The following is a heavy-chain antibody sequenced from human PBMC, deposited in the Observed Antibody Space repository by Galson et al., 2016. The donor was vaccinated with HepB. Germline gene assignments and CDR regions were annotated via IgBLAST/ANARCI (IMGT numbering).Heavy chain of an antibody. V-gene: IGHV4-39*07. CDR3: ASGPWGQLGRSGY. CDR1: GGSLNDDH. D-gene: IGHD7-27*01. Sequence: SETLSLTCSIHGGSLNDDHWSWIRQPPGQGLEWIGSISYSGSTYYNPSLKSRITISVDTSKNQFSLNLNSVTAADTAVYYCASGPWGQLGRSGYWGQGTLVTVSS. J-gene: IGHJ4*02. CDR2: ISYSGST.